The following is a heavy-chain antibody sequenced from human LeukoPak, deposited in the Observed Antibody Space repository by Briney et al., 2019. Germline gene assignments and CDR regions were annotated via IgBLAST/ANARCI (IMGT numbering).Heavy chain of an antibody. V-gene: IGHV1-2*02. CDR2: INPNSGGT. Sequence: ASVKVSCKASGYTFTGYYMHWVRQAPGQGLEWMGWINPNSGGTSYAQKFQGRVTMTRDTSISTAYMELSRLRSEDTGVYYCARLSTVTTSDYWGQGTLVTVSS. J-gene: IGHJ4*02. CDR1: GYTFTGYY. D-gene: IGHD4-17*01. CDR3: ARLSTVTTSDY.